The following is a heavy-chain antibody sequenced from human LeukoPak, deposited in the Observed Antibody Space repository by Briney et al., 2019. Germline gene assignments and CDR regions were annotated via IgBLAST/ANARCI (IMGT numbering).Heavy chain of an antibody. J-gene: IGHJ4*02. CDR1: GFTVSSNY. V-gene: IGHV3-66*02. Sequence: PGGSPRLSCAASGFTVSSNYMSWVRQAPGKGLEGVSVIYSGGRTYYADSVKGRFTISRDNSKNTLYLQMNSLRAEGTAVDYCARDHPMVRGAAGYWGQGTLVTVSS. D-gene: IGHD3-10*01. CDR3: ARDHPMVRGAAGY. CDR2: IYSGGRT.